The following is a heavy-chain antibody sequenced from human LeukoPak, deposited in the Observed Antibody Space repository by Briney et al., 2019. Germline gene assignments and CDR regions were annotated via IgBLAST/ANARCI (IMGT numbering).Heavy chain of an antibody. D-gene: IGHD3-22*01. Sequence: SETLSLTCAVYGGSFSGYYWSWIRQPPGKGLEWIGEINHSGSTNYNSSLKSRVTISVDTSKNQFSLKLSSVTAADTAVYYCAKSTYYYDTFVNAFDLWGQGTVVTVSS. CDR1: GGSFSGYY. J-gene: IGHJ3*01. CDR2: INHSGST. CDR3: AKSTYYYDTFVNAFDL. V-gene: IGHV4-34*01.